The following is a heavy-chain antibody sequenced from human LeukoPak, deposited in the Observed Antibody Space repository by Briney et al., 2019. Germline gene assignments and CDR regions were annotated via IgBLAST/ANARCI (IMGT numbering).Heavy chain of an antibody. J-gene: IGHJ4*02. CDR3: TSEYVVITDYFDY. Sequence: GGSLRLSCAASGFTFSSYAMNWVRQAPGKGLEWVGRIKSKTDGGTTDYAAPVKGRFTISRDDSKNTLYLQMNSLKTEDTAVYYCTSEYVVITDYFDYWGQGTPVTVSS. D-gene: IGHD3-22*01. V-gene: IGHV3-15*07. CDR1: GFTFSSYA. CDR2: IKSKTDGGTT.